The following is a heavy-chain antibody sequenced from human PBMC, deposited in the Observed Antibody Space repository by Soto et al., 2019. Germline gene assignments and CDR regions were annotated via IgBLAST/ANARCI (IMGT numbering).Heavy chain of an antibody. D-gene: IGHD1-26*01. CDR3: ARDVGRGADDY. J-gene: IGHJ4*02. Sequence: QVQLVQSGAEVKKPGASVKVSCKASGYTFTSYGISWVRQAPGQGLEWMGWISAYNGNTNHAQKLQGRVTMTTDTSPSTAYLELRSLSSDDPPVYYCARDVGRGADDYWGQGTLVHVSS. CDR2: ISAYNGNT. CDR1: GYTFTSYG. V-gene: IGHV1-18*01.